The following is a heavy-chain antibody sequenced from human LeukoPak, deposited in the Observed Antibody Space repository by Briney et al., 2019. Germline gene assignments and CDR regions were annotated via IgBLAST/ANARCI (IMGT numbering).Heavy chain of an antibody. Sequence: SVKVSCKASGGTFSSYAISWVRQAPGQGLEWMGGIIPSFGTANYAQKFQGRVTITTDESTSTAYMELSSLRSEDTAVYYCASGDSKGYCSSASCPRYYYYMDVWGKGTTVTVSS. J-gene: IGHJ6*03. D-gene: IGHD2-2*01. CDR3: ASGDSKGYCSSASCPRYYYYMDV. CDR2: IIPSFGTA. V-gene: IGHV1-69*05. CDR1: GGTFSSYA.